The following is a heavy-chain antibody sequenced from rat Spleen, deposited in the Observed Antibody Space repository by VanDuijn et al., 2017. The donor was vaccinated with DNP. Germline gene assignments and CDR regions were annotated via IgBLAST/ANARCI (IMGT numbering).Heavy chain of an antibody. V-gene: IGHV2-41*01. Sequence: QVQLKESGPGLVQPSQTLSLTCTVAGFSLTSQNVHWVRQSPGKGLEWMGVIWNNGGTRYNSVLKSRLSISKDTSKSQVFLKMNSLQIEDTAIYFCTREVAPFAYWGQGTLVTVSS. CDR1: GFSLTSQN. J-gene: IGHJ3*01. CDR3: TREVAPFAY. CDR2: IWNNGGT.